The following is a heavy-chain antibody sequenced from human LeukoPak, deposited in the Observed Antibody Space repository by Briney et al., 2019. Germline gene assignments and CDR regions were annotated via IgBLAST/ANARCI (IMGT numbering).Heavy chain of an antibody. J-gene: IGHJ4*02. CDR2: ITSGSSPI. CDR1: GFTFRSYS. V-gene: IGHV3-48*02. CDR3: ARRAYGDVSLAY. D-gene: IGHD4-17*01. Sequence: GGSLRLSRAASGFTFRSYSLNWVRQAPGKGLEWVSYITSGSSPIYYADSVKGRFTISRDNAKNSLYLQMNSLRDEDTAVYYCARRAYGDVSLAYWGQGTLVTVSS.